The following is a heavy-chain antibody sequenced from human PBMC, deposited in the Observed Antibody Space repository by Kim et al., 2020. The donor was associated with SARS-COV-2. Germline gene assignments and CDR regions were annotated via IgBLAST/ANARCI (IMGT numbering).Heavy chain of an antibody. V-gene: IGHV3-7*03. CDR1: GFIFSSYW. CDR2: IKQDGSEK. CDR3: ARVHSGPEI. J-gene: IGHJ4*02. Sequence: GGSLRLSCAASGFIFSSYWMTWVRQAPGKGLEWVASIKQDGSEKYYVDSVKGRFTISRDNAKNSLYLQMNTLRAEDTAVYFCARVHSGPEIWGQGTLVT. D-gene: IGHD1-1*01.